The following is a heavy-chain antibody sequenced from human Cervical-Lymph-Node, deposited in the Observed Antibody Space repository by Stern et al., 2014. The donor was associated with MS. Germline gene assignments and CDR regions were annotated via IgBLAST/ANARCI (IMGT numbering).Heavy chain of an antibody. CDR2: IWNGGSNK. CDR1: GFSFRTYG. Sequence: QVQLVESGGGVVQPGRSLRLSCAASGFSFRTYGMNWVRQAPGKGLGWGAVIWNGGSNKNYADSVKGRFTISRDNSKNTLYLQMNSLRAEDTAVYYCARENPYDSSGYRSYYNFYGMDVWGQGTTVTVSS. D-gene: IGHD3-22*01. CDR3: ARENPYDSSGYRSYYNFYGMDV. J-gene: IGHJ6*02. V-gene: IGHV3-33*01.